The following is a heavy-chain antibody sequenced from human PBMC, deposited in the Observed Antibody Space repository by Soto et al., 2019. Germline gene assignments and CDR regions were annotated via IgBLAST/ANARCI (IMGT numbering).Heavy chain of an antibody. CDR1: GYSLTSYW. V-gene: IGHV5-51*01. CDR3: ARHLSKHYYYYGMDV. J-gene: IGHJ6*02. CDR2: IYPVDSDT. Sequence: PGESLKISCKGSGYSLTSYWIGWVRQMPGKGLEWMGIIYPVDSDTIYSPSFQGQVTISADKSIRTAYLQWSSLKASDTAMYYCARHLSKHYYYYGMDVWGQGTTVTVSS.